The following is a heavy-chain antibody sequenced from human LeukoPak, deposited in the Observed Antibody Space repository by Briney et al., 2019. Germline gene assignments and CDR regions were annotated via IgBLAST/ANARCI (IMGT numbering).Heavy chain of an antibody. CDR1: GIPFTSHW. Sequence: GGSLRLSCAASGIPFTSHWLSWFRQSPGRGLEWVAHINSDGSEKNYVDSVKGRFTISRDNARNSQFLQMNSLRAEDTAVYYCASGGGWVFFNWGQGTLVTVSS. CDR3: ASGGGWVFFN. D-gene: IGHD6-19*01. CDR2: INSDGSEK. V-gene: IGHV3-7*01. J-gene: IGHJ4*02.